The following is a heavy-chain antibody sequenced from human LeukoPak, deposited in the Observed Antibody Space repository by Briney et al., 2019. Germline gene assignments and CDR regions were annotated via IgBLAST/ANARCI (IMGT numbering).Heavy chain of an antibody. V-gene: IGHV4-34*01. CDR2: INHSGST. J-gene: IGHJ5*02. CDR3: ARALSSSWYKNWFDP. D-gene: IGHD6-13*01. Sequence: SETLSLTCAVYGGSFSGYYWSWIRQPPGKGLEWIGEINHSGSTNYNPSLKSRVTVSVDTSKNQFSLKLSSVTAADTAVYYCARALSSSWYKNWFDPWGQGTLVTVSS. CDR1: GGSFSGYY.